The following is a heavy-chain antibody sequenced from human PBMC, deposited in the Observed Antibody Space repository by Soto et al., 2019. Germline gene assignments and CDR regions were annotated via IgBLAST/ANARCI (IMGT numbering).Heavy chain of an antibody. D-gene: IGHD6-13*01. CDR3: ARGRGIAAAETDYYYYGMDV. J-gene: IGHJ6*02. V-gene: IGHV4-59*01. CDR1: GGSISSYY. CDR2: IYYSGST. Sequence: SETLSLTCTVSGGSISSYYWSWIRQPPGKGLEWIGYIYYSGSTNYNPSLKSRVTISVDTSTSTAYMELSSLRSEDTAVYYCARGRGIAAAETDYYYYGMDVWGQGTTVTVSS.